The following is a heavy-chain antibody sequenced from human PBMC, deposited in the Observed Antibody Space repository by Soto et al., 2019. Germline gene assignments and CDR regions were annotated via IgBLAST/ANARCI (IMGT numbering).Heavy chain of an antibody. J-gene: IGHJ3*02. CDR2: ISSSSSYI. CDR3: ARTLRAHDDFDI. Sequence: GGSLRLSCAASGFTFSSYSMNWVRQAPGKGLEWVSSISSSSSYIYYADSVKGRFTISRDNAKNSLYLQMNSLRAEDTAVYYCARTLRAHDDFDIWGQGTMVTVSS. CDR1: GFTFSSYS. V-gene: IGHV3-21*01.